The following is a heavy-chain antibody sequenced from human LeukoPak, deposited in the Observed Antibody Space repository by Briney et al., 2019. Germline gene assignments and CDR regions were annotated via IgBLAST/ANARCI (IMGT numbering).Heavy chain of an antibody. CDR1: GGSISSYY. CDR2: IYYSGST. V-gene: IGHV4-59*01. Sequence: PSETLSLTCTVSGGSISSYYWSWIRQPPGKGLEWIGHIYYSGSTNYNPSLKSRVTISVDTSKNQFSLKLSSVTAADTAVYYCASWYSSSSFGYFDYWGQGTLVTVSS. D-gene: IGHD6-6*01. J-gene: IGHJ4*02. CDR3: ASWYSSSSFGYFDY.